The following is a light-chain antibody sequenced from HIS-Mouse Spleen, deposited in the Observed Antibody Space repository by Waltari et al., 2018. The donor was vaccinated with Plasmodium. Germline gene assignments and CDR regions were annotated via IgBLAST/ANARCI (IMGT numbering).Light chain of an antibody. V-gene: IGLV3-10*01. CDR3: YSTDSSGNHRV. Sequence: SYELTQPPSVSVSPGQTAGITCSGDALPKKYAYWYQQKSGHAPVLVIYGDSKRPSGIPERFSGSSSGTMATLTISGAQVEDEADYYCYSTDSSGNHRVFGGGTKLTVL. CDR2: GDS. J-gene: IGLJ3*02. CDR1: ALPKKY.